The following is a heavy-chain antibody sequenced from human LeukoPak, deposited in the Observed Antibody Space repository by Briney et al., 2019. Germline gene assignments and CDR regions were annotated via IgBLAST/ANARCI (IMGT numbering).Heavy chain of an antibody. CDR1: GGSFSGYY. Sequence: SETLSLTCAVYGGSFSGYYWSWIRQPPGKGLEWIGEINPSGSTNYNPSLKSRVTISVDTSKNQFSLKLSSVTAADTAVYYCASRGALRYFDWLYRPRLGFDYWGQGTLVTVSS. J-gene: IGHJ4*02. CDR3: ASRGALRYFDWLYRPRLGFDY. V-gene: IGHV4-34*01. D-gene: IGHD3-9*01. CDR2: INPSGST.